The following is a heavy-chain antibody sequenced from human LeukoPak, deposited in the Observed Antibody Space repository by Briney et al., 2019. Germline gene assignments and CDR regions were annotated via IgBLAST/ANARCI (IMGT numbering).Heavy chain of an antibody. J-gene: IGHJ3*02. CDR3: ARHDWFNDAFDI. D-gene: IGHD3-9*01. CDR1: GGSISSYY. Sequence: SETLSLTCTVSGGSISSYYSSWIRQPPGKGLEWIGYIYTSGSTNYNPSLKSRVTISVDTSKNQFSLKLSSVTAVDTAVYYCARHDWFNDAFDIWGQGTMVTVSS. CDR2: IYTSGST. V-gene: IGHV4-4*09.